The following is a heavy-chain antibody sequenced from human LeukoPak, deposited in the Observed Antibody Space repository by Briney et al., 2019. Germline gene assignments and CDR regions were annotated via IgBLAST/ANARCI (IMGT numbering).Heavy chain of an antibody. D-gene: IGHD3-22*01. CDR1: GRSISSSSYY. V-gene: IGHV4-39*02. Sequence: SETLSLTCTVSGRSISSSSYYWGWIRQPPGKGMEWIGSIYYSGSTYYNPSLKSRVTISVDTSKNQFSLKLSSVTAADMAVYYCARDHYYDSSGSTYFDYWGQGTLVTVSS. J-gene: IGHJ4*02. CDR3: ARDHYYDSSGSTYFDY. CDR2: IYYSGST.